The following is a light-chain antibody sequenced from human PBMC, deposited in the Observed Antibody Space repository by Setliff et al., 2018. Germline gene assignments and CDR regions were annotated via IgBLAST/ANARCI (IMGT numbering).Light chain of an antibody. V-gene: IGLV1-44*01. Sequence: QSVLTQPPSASETPGQRITISCSGGTSNIGSNPVNWYQQLPGTAPKLLIYSNNQRPSGVPDRFSGSKSGTSASLAVSGLQSEDEADFYCEAWDDSLNGYVFGSGTKVTVL. J-gene: IGLJ1*01. CDR3: EAWDDSLNGYV. CDR1: TSNIGSNP. CDR2: SNN.